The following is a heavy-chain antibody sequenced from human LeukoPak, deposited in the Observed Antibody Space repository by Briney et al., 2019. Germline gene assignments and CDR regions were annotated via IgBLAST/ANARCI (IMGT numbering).Heavy chain of an antibody. CDR1: GGSISSGSYH. Sequence: SETLSLTCTVSGGSISSGSYHWSWIRQPAGKGLEWIGRIYTSGSTNYNPSLKSRLTISVDTSKNQFSLKLSSVTAADTAVYYCARDVRELPLDYWGQGTLVTVSS. J-gene: IGHJ4*02. V-gene: IGHV4-61*02. D-gene: IGHD3-10*01. CDR2: IYTSGST. CDR3: ARDVRELPLDY.